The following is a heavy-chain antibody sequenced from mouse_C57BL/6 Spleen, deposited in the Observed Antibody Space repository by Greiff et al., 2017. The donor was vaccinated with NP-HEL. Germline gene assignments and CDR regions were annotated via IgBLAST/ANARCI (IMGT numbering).Heavy chain of an antibody. CDR3: ARGSYYSNSWFAY. D-gene: IGHD2-5*01. Sequence: VQLQQSGAELVKPGASVKLSCKASGYTFTSYWMHWVKQRPGQGLEWIGMIHPNSGSTNYNEKFKSKATLTVDKSSSTAYMQLSSLTSEDSAVYYCARGSYYSNSWFAYWGQGTLVTVSA. CDR2: IHPNSGST. V-gene: IGHV1-64*01. CDR1: GYTFTSYW. J-gene: IGHJ3*01.